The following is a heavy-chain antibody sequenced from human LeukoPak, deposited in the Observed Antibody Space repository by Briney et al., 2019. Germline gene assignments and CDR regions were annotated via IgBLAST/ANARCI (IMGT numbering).Heavy chain of an antibody. CDR3: AREGTGDDDAFDI. Sequence: PGGSLRLSCAASGFTFSSYDMHWVRQAPGKGLGWVSAIGPAGDTYYPSSVKGRFTIFRENAENSLYLQMNRLRAGDTAVYFCAREGTGDDDAFDIWGHGTMVTVSS. D-gene: IGHD7-27*01. V-gene: IGHV3-13*01. CDR2: IGPAGDT. CDR1: GFTFSSYD. J-gene: IGHJ3*02.